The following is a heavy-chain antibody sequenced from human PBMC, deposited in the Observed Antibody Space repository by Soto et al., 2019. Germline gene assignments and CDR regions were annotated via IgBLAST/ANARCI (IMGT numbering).Heavy chain of an antibody. CDR1: GGSISSYY. Sequence: SETLSLTCTVSGGSISSYYWSWIRQPPGKGLEWIGYIYYSGSTNYNPSLMSRVTISVDTYKNQFSLKLSSVTAADSDVYYCARDRLVPGQLDYWGQGTLVTVSS. CDR3: ARDRLVPGQLDY. V-gene: IGHV4-59*01. D-gene: IGHD3-9*01. CDR2: IYYSGST. J-gene: IGHJ4*02.